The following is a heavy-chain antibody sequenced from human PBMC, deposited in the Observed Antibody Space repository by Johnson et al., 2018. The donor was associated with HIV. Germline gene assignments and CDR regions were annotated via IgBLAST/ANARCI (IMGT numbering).Heavy chain of an antibody. D-gene: IGHD3-10*01. J-gene: IGHJ3*02. V-gene: IGHV3-53*01. CDR3: AGPITRGTPVAFDI. CDR1: GFTVSSNY. CDR2: IYSGGST. Sequence: VQLVESGGGLIQPGGSLRLSCAASGFTVSSNYMSWVRQAPGKGLEWVSVIYSGGSTYYADSVKGRFTISRDNSKNTLYLQMNSLRAEDTAVYYCAGPITRGTPVAFDIWGQGTMVTVSS.